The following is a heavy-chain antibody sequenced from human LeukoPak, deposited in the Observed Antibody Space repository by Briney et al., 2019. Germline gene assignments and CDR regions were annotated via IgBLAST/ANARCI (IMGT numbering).Heavy chain of an antibody. D-gene: IGHD3-10*01. V-gene: IGHV4-39*01. CDR2: IYYSGST. CDR3: ARKLWFGDTGLLDAFDI. CDR1: GGSISSSSYY. J-gene: IGHJ3*02. Sequence: PSETLSLNCTVSGGSISSSSYYWGWIRQPPGKGLEWIGSIYYSGSTYYNPSLKSRVTISVDTSKNQFSLKLSSVTAADTAVYYCARKLWFGDTGLLDAFDIWGQGTMVTVSS.